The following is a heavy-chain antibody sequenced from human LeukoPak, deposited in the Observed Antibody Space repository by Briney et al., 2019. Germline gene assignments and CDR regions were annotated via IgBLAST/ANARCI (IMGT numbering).Heavy chain of an antibody. D-gene: IGHD3-10*01. V-gene: IGHV3-20*04. CDR1: GFTFDDYG. CDR3: ARDSVTRHYGSGSLRLYYYYMDV. Sequence: GGSLRLSCAASGFTFDDYGMSWVRQAPGKGLEWVSGINWNGGSTGYADSVKGRFTISRDNAKNSLYLQMNSLRAEDTALYYCARDSVTRHYGSGSLRLYYYYMDVWGKGTTVTVSS. J-gene: IGHJ6*03. CDR2: INWNGGST.